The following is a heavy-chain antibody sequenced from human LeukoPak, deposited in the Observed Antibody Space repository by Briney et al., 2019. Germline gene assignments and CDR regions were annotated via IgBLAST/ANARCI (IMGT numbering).Heavy chain of an antibody. J-gene: IGHJ6*03. D-gene: IGHD3-10*01. CDR3: ARRSGWSLTGYYMDV. CDR2: IYHSGST. CDR1: GGSISSGGYY. V-gene: IGHV4-30-2*01. Sequence: SQTLSLTCTVSGGSISSGGYYWSWIRQPPGKGLEWIGYIYHSGSTYYNPSLKSRVTISVDRSKNQFSLKLSSVTAADTAVYYCARRSGWSLTGYYMDVWGKGTTVTVSS.